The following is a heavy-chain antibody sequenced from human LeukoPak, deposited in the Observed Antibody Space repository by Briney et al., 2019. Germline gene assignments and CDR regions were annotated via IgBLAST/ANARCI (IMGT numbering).Heavy chain of an antibody. CDR1: GGSISSYY. CDR2: IYYSGST. D-gene: IGHD5-18*01. J-gene: IGHJ4*02. CDR3: ARDPREQLWFDY. V-gene: IGHV4-59*12. Sequence: SETLSLTCTVSGGSISSYYWSWIRQPPGKGLEWIGYIYYSGSTNYNPSLKSRVTISVDTSKNQFSLKLSSVTAADTAVYYCARDPREQLWFDYWGQGTLVTVSS.